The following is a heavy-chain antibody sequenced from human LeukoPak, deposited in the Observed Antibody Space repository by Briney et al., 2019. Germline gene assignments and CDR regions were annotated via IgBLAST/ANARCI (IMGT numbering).Heavy chain of an antibody. J-gene: IGHJ4*02. CDR3: ARGSGSSYHFDY. V-gene: IGHV1-8*01. Sequence: ASVKVSCKASGYTFTSYDINWVRQATGQGLEWMGWMNPNSGNTGYAQKFQGRVTMTRNTSISTAYMELSSLRSEDTAVYYCARGSGSSYHFDYWGQGTLVTVSS. CDR1: GYTFTSYD. CDR2: MNPNSGNT. D-gene: IGHD1-26*01.